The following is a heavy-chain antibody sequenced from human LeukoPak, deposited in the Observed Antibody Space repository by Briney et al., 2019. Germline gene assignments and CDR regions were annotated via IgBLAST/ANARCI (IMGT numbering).Heavy chain of an antibody. D-gene: IGHD3-22*01. J-gene: IGHJ4*02. CDR2: IIPILGIA. Sequence: ASVKVSCKASGGTFSSYAISWVRQAPGQGLEWMGRIIPILGIANYAQKFQGRVTITADKSTSTAYMELSSLRSEDTAVYYCARDPDSSGYYGYYWGQGTLATVSS. CDR3: ARDPDSSGYYGYY. V-gene: IGHV1-69*04. CDR1: GGTFSSYA.